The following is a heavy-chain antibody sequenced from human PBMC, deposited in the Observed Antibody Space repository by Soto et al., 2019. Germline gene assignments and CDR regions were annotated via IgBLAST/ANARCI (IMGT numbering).Heavy chain of an antibody. CDR2: TYYRSKWYN. CDR1: GDSVFTTSAA. CDR3: ARGMGHCSGGSCAYGMDV. Sequence: SQTLSLPCAISGDSVFTTSAAWNWSSQSPSRGLEWLGRTYYRSKWYNEYAVSEKSRITINPDTSKNQFSLQLNSVTREDTAVYYCARGMGHCSGGSCAYGMDVWGQGTTVTVSS. D-gene: IGHD2-15*01. J-gene: IGHJ6*02. V-gene: IGHV6-1*01.